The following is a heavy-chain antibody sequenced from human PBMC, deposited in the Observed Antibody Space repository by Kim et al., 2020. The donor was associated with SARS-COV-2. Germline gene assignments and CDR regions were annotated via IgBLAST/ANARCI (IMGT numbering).Heavy chain of an antibody. CDR3: AGATWGSGRGGYYMDV. D-gene: IGHD6-19*01. J-gene: IGHJ6*03. CDR1: GYTFTGYY. CDR2: INPNSGGT. Sequence: ASVKVSCKASGYTFTGYYMHWVRQAPGQRLEWMGRINPNSGGTNYAQKFQGRVTMTRDTSISTAYMELSRLSSDEWAVYYFAGATWGSGRGGYYMDVWGKGTTVTVSS. V-gene: IGHV1-2*06.